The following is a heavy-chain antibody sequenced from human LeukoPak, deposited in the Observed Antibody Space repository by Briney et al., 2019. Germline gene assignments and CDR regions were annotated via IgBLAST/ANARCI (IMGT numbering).Heavy chain of an antibody. CDR2: IYYSGST. CDR1: GGSISGYY. D-gene: IGHD5-18*01. V-gene: IGHV4-59*01. CDR3: ARGVIQLSTDAFDI. J-gene: IGHJ3*02. Sequence: SETLSLTCTVSGGSISGYYWSWIRQPPGKGLEGIGYIYYSGSTNYNPSLKSRVTISVDTSKNQFSLKLSSVTAADTAVYYCARGVIQLSTDAFDIWGQGTMVTVSS.